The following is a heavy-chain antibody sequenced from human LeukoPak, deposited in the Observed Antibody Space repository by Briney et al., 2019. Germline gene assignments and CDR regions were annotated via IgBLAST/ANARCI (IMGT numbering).Heavy chain of an antibody. CDR2: ITSTGAYT. V-gene: IGHV3-21*04. D-gene: IGHD4-17*01. J-gene: IGHJ6*04. CDR3: AKEFYGDYVFTLLVLDV. Sequence: GGSLRLSCAASGFTFRSYSMNWVRQAPGKGLEWVSSITSTGAYTYSADSLKGRFTISRDNSKNTLYLQMNSLRAEDTAVYYCAKEFYGDYVFTLLVLDVWGKGTTVTVSS. CDR1: GFTFRSYS.